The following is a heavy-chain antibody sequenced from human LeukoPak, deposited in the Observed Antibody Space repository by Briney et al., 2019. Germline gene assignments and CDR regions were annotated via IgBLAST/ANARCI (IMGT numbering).Heavy chain of an antibody. CDR1: GGSISSSNW. Sequence: SETLSLTCAVSGGSISSSNWRSWVRQSPGKGLEWIGEIYHSGSTNYNPSLKSRVTISVDKSKNQFSLKLSSVTAADTAVYYCAFGSYLDAFDIWGQGTMVTVSS. J-gene: IGHJ3*02. CDR3: AFGSYLDAFDI. V-gene: IGHV4-4*02. CDR2: IYHSGST. D-gene: IGHD1-26*01.